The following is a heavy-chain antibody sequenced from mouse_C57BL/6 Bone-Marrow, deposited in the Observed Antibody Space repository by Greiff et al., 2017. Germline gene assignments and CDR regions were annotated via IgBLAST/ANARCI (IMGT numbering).Heavy chain of an antibody. Sequence: EVKLMESEGGLVQPGSSMKLSCTASGFTFSDYYMAWVRQVPEKGLEWVANINYDGSSTYYLDSLKSRFIISRDNAKNILYLQMSSLKAEDTATYYCARARWYFYVWGTGTTVTVSS. CDR3: ARARWYFYV. J-gene: IGHJ1*03. V-gene: IGHV5-16*01. CDR1: GFTFSDYY. CDR2: INYDGSST.